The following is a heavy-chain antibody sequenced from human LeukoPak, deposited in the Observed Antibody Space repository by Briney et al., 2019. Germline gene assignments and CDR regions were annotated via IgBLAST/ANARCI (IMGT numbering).Heavy chain of an antibody. CDR1: GFTFSRYW. J-gene: IGHJ4*02. D-gene: IGHD3-22*01. V-gene: IGHV3-7*01. Sequence: GGSLRLSCAASGFTFSRYWMSWVRQAPGKGLEWVANIKQDGSAKYYVDSVKGRFTISRDNAKNSLYLQMNSLRAEDTAVYYCARAYSYDSTGYFGYWGQGTLVTVSS. CDR2: IKQDGSAK. CDR3: ARAYSYDSTGYFGY.